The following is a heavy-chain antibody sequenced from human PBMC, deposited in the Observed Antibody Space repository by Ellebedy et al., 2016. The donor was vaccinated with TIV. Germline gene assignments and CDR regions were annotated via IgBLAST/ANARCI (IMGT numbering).Heavy chain of an antibody. Sequence: SETLSLTCTVSGDSISCYFWSWIRQPPGKALEWIAYMINGGIISYNPSLKSRATISIDTSKNQFSLKLSSVTAADTAVYYCARHATGGWYALDYWGQGILVTVSS. CDR2: MINGGII. D-gene: IGHD6-19*01. J-gene: IGHJ4*02. V-gene: IGHV4-59*08. CDR3: ARHATGGWYALDY. CDR1: GDSISCYF.